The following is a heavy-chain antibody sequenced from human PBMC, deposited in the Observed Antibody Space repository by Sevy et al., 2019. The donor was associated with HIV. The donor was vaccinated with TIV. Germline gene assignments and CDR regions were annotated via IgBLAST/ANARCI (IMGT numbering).Heavy chain of an antibody. V-gene: IGHV3-23*01. J-gene: IGHJ3*02. CDR3: AKNSNYYDSSDAFDI. CDR2: ISGSGGST. D-gene: IGHD3-22*01. CDR1: GFTFSSYA. Sequence: GGSLRLSCAASGFTFSSYAMSWVRQAPGKGLEWVSAISGSGGSTYYADSVKGRFTISRDNSKNTLYPQMNSLRAEDTAVYYCAKNSNYYDSSDAFDIWGQGTMVTVSS.